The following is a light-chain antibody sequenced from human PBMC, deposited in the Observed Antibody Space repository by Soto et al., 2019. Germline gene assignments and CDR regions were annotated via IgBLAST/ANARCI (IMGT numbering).Light chain of an antibody. Sequence: VLTQSPGTLSLSPGERAALSCRASQSLSSSYLASDPQKPVQAPSLLSYGASSRATSIPDRFSGSGCGTDFTLTISRLEPEDFAVYYCQQYGSSPRVTFGQGTRLEIK. CDR3: QQYGSSPRVT. CDR2: GAS. J-gene: IGKJ5*01. CDR1: QSLSSSY. V-gene: IGKV3-20*01.